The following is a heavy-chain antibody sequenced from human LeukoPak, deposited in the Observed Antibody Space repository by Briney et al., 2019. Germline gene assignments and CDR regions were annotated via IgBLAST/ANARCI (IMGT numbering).Heavy chain of an antibody. J-gene: IGHJ3*02. CDR1: GFTFSDYA. CDR2: LSYGGTNK. CDR3: ARRAWDAFDI. V-gene: IGHV3-30-3*01. Sequence: PGRSLRLSCAASGFTFSDYAMHWVRQAPGKGLEWVAVLSYGGTNKYYADSVKGRFTTSRDNAKNSLYLQMNSLRAEDTAVYYCARRAWDAFDIWGQGTMVTVSS.